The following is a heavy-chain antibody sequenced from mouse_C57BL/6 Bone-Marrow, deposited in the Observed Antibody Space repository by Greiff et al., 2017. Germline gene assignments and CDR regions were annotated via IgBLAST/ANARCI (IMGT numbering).Heavy chain of an antibody. Sequence: QVQLQQPGAELVMPGASVKLSCKASGYTFTSYWMHWVKRRPGQGLEWIGEIDPSDSYTNYNQKFKGKSTLTVDKSSSTAYMQLSSLTSEDSAVYYCARSWFAYWGQGTLVTVSA. CDR3: ARSWFAY. J-gene: IGHJ3*01. V-gene: IGHV1-69*01. CDR1: GYTFTSYW. CDR2: IDPSDSYT.